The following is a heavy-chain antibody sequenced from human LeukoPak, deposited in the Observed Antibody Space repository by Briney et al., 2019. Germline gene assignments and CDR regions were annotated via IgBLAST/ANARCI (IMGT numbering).Heavy chain of an antibody. V-gene: IGHV4-59*01. Sequence: PSETLSLTCTVSGVSISSYYWSWLRQPPGKGLEWIGYIYYSGSTNYNPSLKSRVTISVDTSKNQFSLKLSSVTAADTAVYYCASFPFFGSPTTPYDYWGQGTLVTVPS. J-gene: IGHJ4*02. CDR1: GVSISSYY. CDR2: IYYSGST. D-gene: IGHD2-15*01. CDR3: ASFPFFGSPTTPYDY.